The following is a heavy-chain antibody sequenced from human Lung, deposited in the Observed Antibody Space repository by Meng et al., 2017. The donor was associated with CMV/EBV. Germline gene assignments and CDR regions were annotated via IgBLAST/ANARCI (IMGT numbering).Heavy chain of an antibody. D-gene: IGHD2-15*01. V-gene: IGHV3-53*01. CDR1: GFSVSNKY. CDR2: IYNDGDT. J-gene: IGHJ5*02. CDR3: ARVGYPIGGYFDP. Sequence: ESLKISCAASGFSVSNKYLAWVRQAPGKGLEWVSVIYNDGDTHYTNSVKGRFTISRDSSKNTVFLQMNSLRADDTAVYYCARVGYPIGGYFDPWGQGPLVTVSS.